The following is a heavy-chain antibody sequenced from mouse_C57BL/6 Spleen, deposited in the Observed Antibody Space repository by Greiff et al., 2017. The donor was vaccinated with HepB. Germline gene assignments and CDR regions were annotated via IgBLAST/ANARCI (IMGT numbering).Heavy chain of an antibody. Sequence: EVQLQQSGPELVKPGASVKISCKASGYTFTDYYMNWVKQSHGKSLEWIGDINPNNGGTSYNQKFKGKATLTVDKSSSTAYMELRSLTSEDSAVYYCARWDYEFAYWGQRTLVTVSA. V-gene: IGHV1-26*01. CDR3: ARWDYEFAY. CDR1: GYTFTDYY. D-gene: IGHD2-4*01. CDR2: INPNNGGT. J-gene: IGHJ3*01.